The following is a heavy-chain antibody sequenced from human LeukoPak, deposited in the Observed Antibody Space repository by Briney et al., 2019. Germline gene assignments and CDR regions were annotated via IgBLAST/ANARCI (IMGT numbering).Heavy chain of an antibody. D-gene: IGHD2-2*01. CDR1: GGSISSGSYY. J-gene: IGHJ5*02. Sequence: SQTLSLTCTVSGGSISSGSYYWSWIRQPAGKGLEWIGRIYTSGSTNYNPSLKSRVTISVDTSKNQFSLKPSSVTAADTAVYYCARGRYQLLWGLGNWFDPWGQGTLVTVSS. V-gene: IGHV4-61*02. CDR2: IYTSGST. CDR3: ARGRYQLLWGLGNWFDP.